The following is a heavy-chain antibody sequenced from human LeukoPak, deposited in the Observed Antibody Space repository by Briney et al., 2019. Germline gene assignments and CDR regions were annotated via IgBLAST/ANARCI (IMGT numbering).Heavy chain of an antibody. D-gene: IGHD6-19*01. CDR3: VRTISGWLIGQTVGWFDP. V-gene: IGHV1-8*01. CDR1: GYTFTSYD. J-gene: IGHJ5*02. Sequence: ASVKVSCKASGYTFTSYDINWVRQATGQGLEWMGWMNPNSGNTGYARKFQGRVIMTRNTSISTAYMELSSLRSEDTAVYYCVRTISGWLIGQTVGWFDPWGQGTLVTVSS. CDR2: MNPNSGNT.